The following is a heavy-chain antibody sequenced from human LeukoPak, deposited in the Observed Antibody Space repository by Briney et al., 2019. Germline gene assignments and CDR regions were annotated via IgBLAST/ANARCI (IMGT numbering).Heavy chain of an antibody. Sequence: ASETLSLTCTVSGGSIINYYWSWIRQPPGKGLEWLGYVYYTGSTNYNPSLKSRVTISVDTSKNQFSLKLSSVTAADTAVHYCARVQIGYSYGLFDYWGQGTLVTVSS. CDR3: ARVQIGYSYGLFDY. V-gene: IGHV4-59*01. CDR2: VYYTGST. D-gene: IGHD5-18*01. J-gene: IGHJ4*02. CDR1: GGSIINYY.